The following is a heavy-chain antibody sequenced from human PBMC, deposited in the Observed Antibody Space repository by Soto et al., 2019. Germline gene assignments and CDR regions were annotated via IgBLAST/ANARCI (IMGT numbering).Heavy chain of an antibody. CDR2: IITITGYI. V-gene: IGHV3-21*06. CDR3: ARDSRDYNDHDYD. Sequence: GVSLRLSCSTCGFTFGGYSMNWVRQAPGKWLEWVSIITITGYIDYADSVKGRFTISRDNAKNSLYLQMKRLRVEDTAVYYCARDSRDYNDHDYDWGQATLVTV. J-gene: IGHJ4*02. CDR1: GFTFGGYS. D-gene: IGHD3-16*01.